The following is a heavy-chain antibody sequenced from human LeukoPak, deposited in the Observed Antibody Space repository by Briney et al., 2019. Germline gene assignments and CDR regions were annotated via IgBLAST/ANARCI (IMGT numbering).Heavy chain of an antibody. J-gene: IGHJ5*02. D-gene: IGHD2-15*01. CDR2: IWYDGSDK. Sequence: GGSLRLSCAASGFTFSSHGMHWVRQAPGKGLEWVALIWYDGSDKYYEDSVKGRFTISRDNSKNTLYLQMNSLRAEDTAVYYCAKDRISEETYNWFDPWGQGTLVTVSS. CDR3: AKDRISEETYNWFDP. CDR1: GFTFSSHG. V-gene: IGHV3-30*02.